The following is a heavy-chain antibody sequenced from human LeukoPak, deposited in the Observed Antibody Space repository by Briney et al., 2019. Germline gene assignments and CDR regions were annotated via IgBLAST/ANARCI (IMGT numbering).Heavy chain of an antibody. D-gene: IGHD2-2*01. J-gene: IGHJ4*02. V-gene: IGHV3-9*03. Sequence: GGSLRLSCAASGFTVSSNYMSWVRQAPGKGLEWVSGISWNSGSIGYADSVKGRFTISRDNAKNSLYLQMNSLRAEDMALYYCAKASCSSTSCYDFDYWGQGTLVTVSS. CDR2: ISWNSGSI. CDR1: GFTVSSNY. CDR3: AKASCSSTSCYDFDY.